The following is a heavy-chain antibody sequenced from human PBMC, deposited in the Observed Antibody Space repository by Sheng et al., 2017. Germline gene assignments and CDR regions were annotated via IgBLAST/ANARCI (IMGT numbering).Heavy chain of an antibody. CDR1: GYSISSGYY. V-gene: IGHV4-38-2*01. Sequence: QVQLQESGPGLVKPSETLSLTCAVSGYSISSGYYWGWIRQPPGKGLEWIGSIYHSGSTYYNPSLKSRVTISVDTSKNQFSLKLSSVTAADTAVYYCARSGIVGATAAIDYWGQGTLVTVSS. CDR2: IYHSGST. CDR3: ARSGIVGATAAIDY. D-gene: IGHD1-26*01. J-gene: IGHJ4*02.